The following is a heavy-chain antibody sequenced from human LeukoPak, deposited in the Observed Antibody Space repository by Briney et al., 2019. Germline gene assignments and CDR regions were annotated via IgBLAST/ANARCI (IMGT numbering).Heavy chain of an antibody. D-gene: IGHD3-10*01. CDR2: ISSSGSNI. Sequence: GGSLRLSCAASGFTFSSYEMNWVRQAPGKGLEWVSYISSSGSNIYYADSVKGRFTISRDNAKNSLYLQMNSLRADDTALYYCARPFGQLSSSYFDYWGQGTLVTVSS. CDR1: GFTFSSYE. CDR3: ARPFGQLSSSYFDY. V-gene: IGHV3-48*03. J-gene: IGHJ4*02.